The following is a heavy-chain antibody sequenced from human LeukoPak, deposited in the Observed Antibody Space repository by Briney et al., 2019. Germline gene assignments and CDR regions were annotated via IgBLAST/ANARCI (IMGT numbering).Heavy chain of an antibody. CDR1: GFTFNTYW. D-gene: IGHD6-13*01. CDR2: IKPDGSEK. V-gene: IGHV3-7*01. CDR3: ARDSNRIAAAGGY. Sequence: GGSLRLSCAASGFTFNTYWMSWVRQAPGKGLEWVANIKPDGSEKHYVDSVKGRFTISRDNAKNSLYLQMNSLRAEDTAVYYCARDSNRIAAAGGYWGQGTLVTVSS. J-gene: IGHJ4*02.